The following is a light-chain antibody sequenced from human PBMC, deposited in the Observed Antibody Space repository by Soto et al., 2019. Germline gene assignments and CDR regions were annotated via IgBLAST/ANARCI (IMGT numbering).Light chain of an antibody. Sequence: EIVMTQSPATLSVTPGERATLSCRASQSVSSNLAWYQQKPGQAPRLLIYGASTRATGIPARFSGSGSGTEFTLTISSLQSEEFAVYYCQQYNNWPLWTFGQGTKVDI. CDR2: GAS. J-gene: IGKJ1*01. CDR3: QQYNNWPLWT. CDR1: QSVSSN. V-gene: IGKV3-15*01.